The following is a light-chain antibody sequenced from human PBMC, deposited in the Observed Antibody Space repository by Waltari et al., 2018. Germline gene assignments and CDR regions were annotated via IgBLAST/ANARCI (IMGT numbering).Light chain of an antibody. V-gene: IGLV3-19*01. CDR1: SLRTSY. Sequence: SSELTQDSAVYVALGQTVRITCQGDSLRTSYAGWYQLKPGQAPVLVMFGKDKRPSGIPDRFSGYSSGTTSSLTITGAQAEDEADYYCSSRNGRANEVVFAGGTKVTVL. CDR2: GKD. J-gene: IGLJ3*02. CDR3: SSRNGRANEVV.